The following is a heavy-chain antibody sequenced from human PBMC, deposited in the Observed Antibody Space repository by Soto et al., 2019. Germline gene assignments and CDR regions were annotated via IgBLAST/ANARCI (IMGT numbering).Heavy chain of an antibody. CDR2: VYGDGDRT. Sequence: GGSLRLCCAASGLTFRSYAMSWVRQAPGKGLEWVSGVYGDGDRTYYADSVKGRFTISRDNSRNTLYLQMNSLRVEDTSVYYYAGVPAVLDFWGQGSLVPVSS. CDR3: AGVPAVLDF. CDR1: GLTFRSYA. J-gene: IGHJ4*02. V-gene: IGHV3-23*01. D-gene: IGHD2-2*01.